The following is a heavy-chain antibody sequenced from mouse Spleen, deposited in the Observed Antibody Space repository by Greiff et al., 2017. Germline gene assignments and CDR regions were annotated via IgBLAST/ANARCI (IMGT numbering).Heavy chain of an antibody. Sequence: DVKLVESGPELVKPGASVKIPCKASGYTFTDYNMDWVKQSHGKSLEWIGDINPNNGGTIYNQKFKGKATLTVDKSSSTAYMELRSLTSEDTAVYYCARYDYDRRYAMDYWGQGTSVTVSS. V-gene: IGHV1-18*01. D-gene: IGHD2-4*01. CDR3: ARYDYDRRYAMDY. CDR2: INPNNGGT. CDR1: GYTFTDYN. J-gene: IGHJ4*01.